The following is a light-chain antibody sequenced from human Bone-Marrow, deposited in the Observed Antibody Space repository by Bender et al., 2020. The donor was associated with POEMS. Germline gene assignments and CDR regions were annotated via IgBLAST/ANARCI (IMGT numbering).Light chain of an antibody. CDR1: SSDVGSFDL. V-gene: IGLV2-23*02. CDR2: DVS. J-gene: IGLJ3*02. CDR3: SSWDDSLSCWV. Sequence: QSALTQPASVSGSPGQSVTISCTGTSSDVGSFDLVSWYQQHPGKGPRLMIYDVSKRPSGVPARFSGSKSGTSASLAISDLQSEDECHYSCSSWDDSLSCWVFGGGTKLTVL.